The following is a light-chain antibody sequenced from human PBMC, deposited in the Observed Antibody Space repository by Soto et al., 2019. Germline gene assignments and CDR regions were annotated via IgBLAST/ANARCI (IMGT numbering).Light chain of an antibody. CDR2: GAS. J-gene: IGKJ1*01. V-gene: IGKV3D-15*01. CDR3: QQYNNWPRT. CDR1: QSVNSN. Sequence: EIVMTQSPATLSVSPEERATLSCRASQSVNSNLAWYQQKPGQAPGLLIYGASTRSTGIPARFSGSGSGTEFTLTISSLQSEDFAIYYCQQYNNWPRTFGQGTNVEIK.